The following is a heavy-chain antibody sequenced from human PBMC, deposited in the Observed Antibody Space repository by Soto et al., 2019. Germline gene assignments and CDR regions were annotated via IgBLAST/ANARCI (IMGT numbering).Heavy chain of an antibody. D-gene: IGHD3-22*01. CDR2: ISPILGTA. Sequence: SVKVSCKASGGTFTSYAISWVRQAPGQGLEWMGWISPILGTANYAQKFQGRVTITADESTSTAYMELRSLRSEDTAVYYCAERPPYDDVGSGYGFDIWGQVTLVTVSS. CDR1: GGTFTSYA. V-gene: IGHV1-69*13. CDR3: AERPPYDDVGSGYGFDI. J-gene: IGHJ3*02.